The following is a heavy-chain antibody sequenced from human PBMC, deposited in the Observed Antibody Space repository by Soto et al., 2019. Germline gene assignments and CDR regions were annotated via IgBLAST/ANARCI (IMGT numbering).Heavy chain of an antibody. D-gene: IGHD3-16*01. J-gene: IGHJ6*02. CDR3: AMVDVYVTPSPQDV. Sequence: GASVKVSCKTFGYTFTSYGIGWARQAPGQGLEWMGWINTYNGNTNYAQNLQGRVTLTTDTSTSTAYMELRSLRSNDTAIYYCAMVDVYVTPSPQDVWGQVTTVTVSS. V-gene: IGHV1-18*01. CDR2: INTYNGNT. CDR1: GYTFTSYG.